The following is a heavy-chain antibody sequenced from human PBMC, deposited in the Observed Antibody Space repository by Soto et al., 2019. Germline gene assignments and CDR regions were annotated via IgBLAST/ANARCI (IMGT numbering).Heavy chain of an antibody. CDR3: TRAQPITP. CDR2: IRSKAYGGTA. V-gene: IGHV3-49*04. D-gene: IGHD3-10*01. J-gene: IGHJ3*01. Sequence: GGSLRLSCAASGFTFGDYAMSWVRQAPGKGLEWVGFIRSKAYGGTAEYAASVKGRFTISRDDSKSIAYLQMNSLKTEDTAMYFCTRAQPITPWGQGTMVTVSS. CDR1: GFTFGDYA.